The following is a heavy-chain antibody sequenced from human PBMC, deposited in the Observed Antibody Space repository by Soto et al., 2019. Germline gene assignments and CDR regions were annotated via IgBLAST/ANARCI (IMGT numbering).Heavy chain of an antibody. Sequence: EVQLLESGGGLVQPGGSLRLSCAASGFTFSSYAMSWVRQAPGKGLEWVSAISGSGGSTYYADSVKGRFTISRDNSKNKLYLQMNSLRAEDTAVYYCAARKLRYFDWLLLFGLWGQGTLVTVSS. CDR3: AARKLRYFDWLLLFGL. CDR2: ISGSGGST. D-gene: IGHD3-9*01. CDR1: GFTFSSYA. V-gene: IGHV3-23*01. J-gene: IGHJ4*02.